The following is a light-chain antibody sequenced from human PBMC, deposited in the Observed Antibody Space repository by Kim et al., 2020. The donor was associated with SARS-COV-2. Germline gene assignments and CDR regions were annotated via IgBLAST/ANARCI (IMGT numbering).Light chain of an antibody. J-gene: IGLJ2*01. CDR1: SSDVGGYNY. Sequence: VTISCTGTSSDVGGYNYVSWYQQHPGKAPKLMIDDVNKRPSGVPDRFSGSKSGNTASLTVSGLQVEDEADYYCASYAGSNNPVVFGGGTQLTVL. V-gene: IGLV2-8*01. CDR3: ASYAGSNNPVV. CDR2: DVN.